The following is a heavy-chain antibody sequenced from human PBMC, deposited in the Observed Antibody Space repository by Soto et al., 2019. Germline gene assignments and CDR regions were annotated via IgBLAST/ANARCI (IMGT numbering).Heavy chain of an antibody. Sequence: PSETLSLTCAVYGGSFSGYYWSWIRQPPGKGLEWIGEINHSGSTNYNPSLKSRVTISVDTSKNQFSLKLSSVTAADKAVYYCADTGSYWFDPWGQGNLVTVSS. CDR1: GGSFSGYY. CDR2: INHSGST. V-gene: IGHV4-34*01. D-gene: IGHD5-12*01. CDR3: ADTGSYWFDP. J-gene: IGHJ5*02.